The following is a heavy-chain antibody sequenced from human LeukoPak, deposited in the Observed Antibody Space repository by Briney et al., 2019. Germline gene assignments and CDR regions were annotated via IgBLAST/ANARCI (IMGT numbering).Heavy chain of an antibody. J-gene: IGHJ4*02. CDR2: IYYSGST. D-gene: IGHD2-15*01. Sequence: SQTLSLTCTVSGGSISSGDYYWSWIRQPPGKGLEWIGYIYYSGSTYYNPSLKSRVTISVDTSKNQFSLKLSSVTAADTAVYYCARAPRYCSGGSCYSGYFDYWGQGTLVTVSS. CDR3: ARAPRYCSGGSCYSGYFDY. V-gene: IGHV4-30-4*01. CDR1: GGSISSGDYY.